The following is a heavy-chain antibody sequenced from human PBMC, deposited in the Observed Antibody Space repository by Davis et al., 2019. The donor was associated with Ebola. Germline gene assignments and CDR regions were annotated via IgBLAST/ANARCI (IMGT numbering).Heavy chain of an antibody. V-gene: IGHV4-34*03. D-gene: IGHD1-1*01. J-gene: IGHJ6*02. CDR3: QTGTRGYYNGMDV. CDR2: INHSGST. CDR1: GFTFSSYA. Sequence: ESLKISCAASGFTFSSYAMSWVRQPPGKGLEWIGEINHSGSTNYNPSLKSRVTISLDKSKNQFSLKLSSVTAADTAVYYCQTGTRGYYNGMDVWGQGTTVTVSS.